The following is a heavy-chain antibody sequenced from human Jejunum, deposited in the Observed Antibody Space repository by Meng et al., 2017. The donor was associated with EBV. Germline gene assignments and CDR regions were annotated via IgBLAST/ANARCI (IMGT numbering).Heavy chain of an antibody. V-gene: IGHV2-5*02. CDR1: GFSLSTSGVA. CDR3: AHRENWNFDY. CDR2: IYGDDNK. Sequence: QITLKESGPTLVKPXXTLTLACTFSGFSLSTSGVAVGWIRQPPGKALEWLALIYGDDNKRYSPSLKSRFTITKDTSRNQVVLTMTNMDPADTATYYCAHRENWNFDYGGQGTLVTVSS. J-gene: IGHJ4*02. D-gene: IGHD1-1*01.